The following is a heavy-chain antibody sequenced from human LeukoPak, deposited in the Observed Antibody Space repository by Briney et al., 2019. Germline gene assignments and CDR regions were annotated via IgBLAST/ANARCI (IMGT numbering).Heavy chain of an antibody. CDR3: ARDFGTARMTPTGFSAFDY. CDR1: GFTFSSYG. CDR2: IRYDGSNK. Sequence: GGSLRLSCAASGFTFSSYGMHWVRQAPGKGLEWVAFIRYDGSNKYYADSVKGRFTISRDNSKNTLYLQMNSLRAEDTAVYYCARDFGTARMTPTGFSAFDYWGQGTLVTVSS. D-gene: IGHD3-16*01. J-gene: IGHJ4*02. V-gene: IGHV3-30*02.